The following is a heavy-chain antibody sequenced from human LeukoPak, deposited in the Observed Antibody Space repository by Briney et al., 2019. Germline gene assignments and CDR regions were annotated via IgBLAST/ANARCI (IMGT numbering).Heavy chain of an antibody. Sequence: GGSLRLSCAASGFTFSSYAMSWVRQAPGKGLEWVSAISGSGDTTYYADSVKGRFTISRDNSKNTLFLQMNSLRAEDTALYYCAKDRVCGSSSCYGDSWGQGTLVTVSS. D-gene: IGHD2-2*01. V-gene: IGHV3-23*01. J-gene: IGHJ4*02. CDR2: ISGSGDTT. CDR1: GFTFSSYA. CDR3: AKDRVCGSSSCYGDS.